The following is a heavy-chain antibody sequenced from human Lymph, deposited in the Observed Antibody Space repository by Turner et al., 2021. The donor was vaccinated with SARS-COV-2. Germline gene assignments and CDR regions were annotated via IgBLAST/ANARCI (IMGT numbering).Heavy chain of an antibody. J-gene: IGHJ6*02. CDR3: ATDPGAGGELLGGGYYYYGMDV. Sequence: QVQLVESGGGVVQPGRSLRLSCAASGFTFSSFVMHWVRQAPGKGLEWVAVISYDGSNKYYADSVKGRFTISRDNSKSTLYLQMNSLRAEDTAVYYCATDPGAGGELLGGGYYYYGMDVWGQGTTVTVSS. D-gene: IGHD1-26*01. CDR1: GFTFSSFV. CDR2: ISYDGSNK. V-gene: IGHV3-30-3*01.